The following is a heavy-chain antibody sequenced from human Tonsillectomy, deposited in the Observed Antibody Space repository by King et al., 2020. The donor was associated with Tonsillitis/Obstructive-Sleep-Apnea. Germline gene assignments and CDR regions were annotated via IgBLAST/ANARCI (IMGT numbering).Heavy chain of an antibody. CDR3: AKSSRFDP. J-gene: IGHJ5*02. CDR1: GGSFSAYY. Sequence: QVQLQQWGAGLLKPSETLSLTCAVYGGSFSAYYWNWIRQPPGKGLEWIGEINHSGSTNYNPSLKSRVIISVDTSKNQFSLKLSSVTAADTAVYYCAKSSRFDPWGQGPLVTVSS. CDR2: INHSGST. V-gene: IGHV4-34*01.